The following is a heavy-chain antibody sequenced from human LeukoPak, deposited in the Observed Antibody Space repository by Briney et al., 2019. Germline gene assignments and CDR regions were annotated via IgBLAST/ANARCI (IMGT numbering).Heavy chain of an antibody. J-gene: IGHJ5*02. CDR2: INPNSGGT. D-gene: IGHD3-22*01. Sequence: ASVQVSCKASGYTFTGYYMHWVRQAPGQGLEWMGWINPNSGGTNYAQKFQGRVTMTRDTSISTAYMELSRLRSDDTAVYYCARASVNYYDSSGYYFKWFDPWGQGTLVTVSS. CDR3: ARASVNYYDSSGYYFKWFDP. CDR1: GYTFTGYY. V-gene: IGHV1-2*02.